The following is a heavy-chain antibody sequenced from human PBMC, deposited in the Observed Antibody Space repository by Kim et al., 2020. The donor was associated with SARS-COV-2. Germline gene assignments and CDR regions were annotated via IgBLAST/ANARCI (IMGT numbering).Heavy chain of an antibody. CDR3: AKDPMVRGVMGTGWFDP. Sequence: VKGRFTISRDNSKDTLYLQMNSRRAEETAVYYCAKDPMVRGVMGTGWFDPWGQGTLVTVSS. J-gene: IGHJ5*02. D-gene: IGHD3-10*01. V-gene: IGHV3-33*06.